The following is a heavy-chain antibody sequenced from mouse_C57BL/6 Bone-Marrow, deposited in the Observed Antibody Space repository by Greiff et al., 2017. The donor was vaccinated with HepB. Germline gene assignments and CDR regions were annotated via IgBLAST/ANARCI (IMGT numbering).Heavy chain of an antibody. D-gene: IGHD1-1*01. CDR3: ARHYYGSSYDAMDY. Sequence: EVHLVESGGDLVKPGGSLKLSCAASGFTFSSYGMSWVRQTPDKRLEWVATISSGGSYTYYPDSVKGRFTISRDNAKNTLYLQISSLKSEDTAMYYCARHYYGSSYDAMDYWGQGTSVTVSS. J-gene: IGHJ4*01. V-gene: IGHV5-6*01. CDR2: ISSGGSYT. CDR1: GFTFSSYG.